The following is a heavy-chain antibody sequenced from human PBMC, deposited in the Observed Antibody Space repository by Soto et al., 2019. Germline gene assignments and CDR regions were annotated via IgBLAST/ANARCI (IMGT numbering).Heavy chain of an antibody. J-gene: IGHJ6*02. D-gene: IGHD6-6*01. CDR3: ARVGSIAARRAFDYYYGMDV. Sequence: QVQLVQSGAEVKKPGASVKVSCKASGYTFTSYAMHWVRQAPGQRPEWMGWINAGNGNTKYSQKFQGRVTITRDTSASTAYMELSSLRSEDTAVYYCARVGSIAARRAFDYYYGMDVWGQGTTVTVSS. CDR1: GYTFTSYA. V-gene: IGHV1-3*01. CDR2: INAGNGNT.